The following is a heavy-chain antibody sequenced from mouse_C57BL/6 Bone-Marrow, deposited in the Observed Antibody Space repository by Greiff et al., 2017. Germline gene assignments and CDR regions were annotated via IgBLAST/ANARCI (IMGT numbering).Heavy chain of an antibody. CDR3: TLYGPNWYFDV. CDR1: GFNIKDYY. CDR2: IDPEDGDT. Sequence: VHVKQSGAELVRPGASVKLSCTASGFNIKDYYMHWVKQRPEQGLEWIGRIDPEDGDTEYAPKFQGKATMTADTSSNTAYLQLSSLASEDAAVYYCTLYGPNWYFDVWGTGTTVTVSS. V-gene: IGHV14-1*01. J-gene: IGHJ1*03. D-gene: IGHD1-1*01.